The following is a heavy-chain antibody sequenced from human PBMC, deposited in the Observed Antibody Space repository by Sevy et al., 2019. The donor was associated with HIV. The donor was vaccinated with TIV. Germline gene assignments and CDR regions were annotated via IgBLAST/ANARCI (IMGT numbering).Heavy chain of an antibody. J-gene: IGHJ4*02. V-gene: IGHV3-23*01. CDR1: GFTFSSYA. CDR3: AKDKSYEEWFDY. CDR2: ISGSGTT. Sequence: GESLKISCAASGFTFSSYAMTWVRQAPGKGLEWVSAISGSGTTSYADSVKGRFTISRDNSKNTLHLQMNNLRAEDTAVYYCAKDKSYEEWFDYWGQGTLVTVSS. D-gene: IGHD3-3*01.